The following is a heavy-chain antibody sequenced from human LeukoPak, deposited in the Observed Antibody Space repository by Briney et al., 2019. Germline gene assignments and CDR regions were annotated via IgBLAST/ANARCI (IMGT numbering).Heavy chain of an antibody. CDR3: ERLQSNDWHLDY. J-gene: IGHJ4*02. CDR1: GGSISSTTHY. V-gene: IGHV4-39*02. CDR2: IYYTGNT. D-gene: IGHD3-9*01. Sequence: SETLSLTCTVSGGSISSTTHYWGWIRQPPGEGLEWIVNIYYTGNTYYNPSLKSRVTISVDTSKNHFSLRVSSVTAADTAVYYCERLQSNDWHLDYWGQGTLVTVSS.